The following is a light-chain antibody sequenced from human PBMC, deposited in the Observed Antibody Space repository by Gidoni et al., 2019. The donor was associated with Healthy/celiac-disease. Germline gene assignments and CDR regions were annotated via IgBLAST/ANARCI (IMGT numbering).Light chain of an antibody. Sequence: EIVMTQSPATLSVSPGDRATLSCRASQSVSSNLAWYQQKPGQAPRLLIYGASTRATGIPARFSGSGSGTEFTLTISSLQSEDFAVYYGQQYNNWPSDPTFXGXTKVEIK. CDR1: QSVSSN. CDR2: GAS. CDR3: QQYNNWPSDPT. V-gene: IGKV3-15*01. J-gene: IGKJ4*01.